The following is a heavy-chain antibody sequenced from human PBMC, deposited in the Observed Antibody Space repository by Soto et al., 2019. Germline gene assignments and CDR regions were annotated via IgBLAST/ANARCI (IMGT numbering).Heavy chain of an antibody. J-gene: IGHJ4*02. D-gene: IGHD3-10*01. CDR2: IKEDGSEA. V-gene: IGHV3-7*04. CDR3: ARVYYRLESSYNPFDQ. CDR1: GFMFSNHW. Sequence: PGGTLRLSCTASGFMFSNHWMSWVRQDPGKKLEWVTNIKEDGSEAKYGDSVKGRFTISRDNAESSLYLQVNSLRVEDTAVYYCARVYYRLESSYNPFDQWGQGALVTVSS.